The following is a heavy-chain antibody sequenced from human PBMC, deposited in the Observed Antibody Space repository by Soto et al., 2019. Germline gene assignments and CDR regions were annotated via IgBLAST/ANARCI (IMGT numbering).Heavy chain of an antibody. Sequence: EVQLVESGGGLVQPGRSLRLSCAASGFTFDDYAMRWVRQAPGKGLEWVSGISWNSGSIGYADSVKGRFTISRDNAKNSLYLQMNSLRAEDTALYYCAKGVSYYDILTRYFQHWGQGTLVTVSS. V-gene: IGHV3-9*01. CDR3: AKGVSYYDILTRYFQH. J-gene: IGHJ1*01. CDR2: ISWNSGSI. D-gene: IGHD3-9*01. CDR1: GFTFDDYA.